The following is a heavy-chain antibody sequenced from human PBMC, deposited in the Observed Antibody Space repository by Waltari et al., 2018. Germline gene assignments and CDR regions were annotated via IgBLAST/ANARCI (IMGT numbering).Heavy chain of an antibody. D-gene: IGHD2-21*01. CDR3: ARGRATDSPSAFDV. V-gene: IGHV4-34*01. CDR2: INDGGTA. CDR1: VGCFSGHY. Sequence: QVHLKQRGAGLWKPSKTLSPSCDVSVGCFSGHYWRWIRQPPGKGLGGVGEINDGGTAKYKSSLKSRVTISLDMSKSQFSLTLTSVTAADAALYFCARGRATDSPSAFDVWGQGTNVTVSS. J-gene: IGHJ3*01.